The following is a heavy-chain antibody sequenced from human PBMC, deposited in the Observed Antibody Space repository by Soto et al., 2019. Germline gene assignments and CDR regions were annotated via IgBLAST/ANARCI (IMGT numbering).Heavy chain of an antibody. J-gene: IGHJ6*02. Sequence: QVQLVQSGAEEKQPGASVRVSCKASGYAFSSYAMHWVRQAPGQRLEWMGRINIGSGNTEYSQNFQDRITITRDTSASTVYMELSRLRSEDTAVYYCARDGGDCGYRLTYYFYIGMDVWGHGTTVTVAS. CDR3: ARDGGDCGYRLTYYFYIGMDV. CDR2: INIGSGNT. D-gene: IGHD2-21*02. CDR1: GYAFSSYA. V-gene: IGHV1-3*05.